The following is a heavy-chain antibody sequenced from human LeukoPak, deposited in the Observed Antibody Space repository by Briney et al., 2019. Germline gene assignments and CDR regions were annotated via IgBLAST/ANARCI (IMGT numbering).Heavy chain of an antibody. Sequence: RAGGSLRLSCAASRFTFSSYAMSWVRQAPGKGLEWVSAISAGGGSTYYADSVKGRFTISRDNSKNTLYLQMNSLRAEDTAVYYCAKGPLGGTITPLDYWGQGTLVTVSS. CDR2: ISAGGGST. CDR3: AKGPLGGTITPLDY. D-gene: IGHD1/OR15-1a*01. V-gene: IGHV3-23*01. CDR1: RFTFSSYA. J-gene: IGHJ4*02.